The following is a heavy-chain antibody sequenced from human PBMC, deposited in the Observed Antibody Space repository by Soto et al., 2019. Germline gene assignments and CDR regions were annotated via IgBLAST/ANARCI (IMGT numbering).Heavy chain of an antibody. J-gene: IGHJ4*02. CDR2: IRSRGAI. D-gene: IGHD3-3*01. CDR3: VGDSDFVADMTHGDY. V-gene: IGHV3-48*02. CDR1: GFTFSTYS. Sequence: EVQLVESGGGLVQPGGSLRLSCAASGFTFSTYSMNWFRQAPGKGLQWVSYIRSRGAIYYADSVKGRFTISRDHAKNSLYLQMNGLRDEDTAVYFCVGDSDFVADMTHGDYWGQGTLVTVSS.